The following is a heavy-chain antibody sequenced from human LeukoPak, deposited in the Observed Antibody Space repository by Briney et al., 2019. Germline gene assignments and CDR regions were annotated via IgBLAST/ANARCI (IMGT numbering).Heavy chain of an antibody. CDR3: ARDYVYAFDY. Sequence: QTGGSLRLSCAASGFPFSGYGMNWVRQAPGKGLEWVSYISGDGNAKHYTDSVKGRFTISRDNAKNALYLQMNSLRAEDTAVYFCARDYVYAFDYWGQGTLVTVSS. D-gene: IGHD2/OR15-2a*01. CDR1: GFPFSGYG. J-gene: IGHJ4*02. CDR2: ISGDGNAK. V-gene: IGHV3-48*01.